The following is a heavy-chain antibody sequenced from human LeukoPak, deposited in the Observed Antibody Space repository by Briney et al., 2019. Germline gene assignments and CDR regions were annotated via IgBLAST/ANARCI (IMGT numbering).Heavy chain of an antibody. J-gene: IGHJ4*02. Sequence: GGSLRLSCAASGFTFSSSSISWVRQAPGKGLEWVSAIADAVGSTHYADSVKGRFTISSDNSKNTVYLQMNSLRPEDMAVYYCAKEIFSGLLYIDYWGQGTLVTVSS. V-gene: IGHV3-23*01. CDR1: GFTFSSSS. CDR3: AKEIFSGLLYIDY. CDR2: IADAVGST. D-gene: IGHD5-12*01.